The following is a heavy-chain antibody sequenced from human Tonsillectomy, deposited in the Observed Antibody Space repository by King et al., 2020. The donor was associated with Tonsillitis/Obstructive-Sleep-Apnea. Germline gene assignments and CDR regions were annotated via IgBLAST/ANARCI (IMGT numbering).Heavy chain of an antibody. J-gene: IGHJ4*02. CDR1: GFTFDDYA. V-gene: IGHV3-9*01. CDR3: AKDQSPHYYDSSGYLDY. Sequence: VQLVESGGGLVQPGRSLRLSCAASGFTFDDYAMHWVRQATGKGLEWVSGISWNSGSIGYADSVKGRFTISRDNAKNSLYLQMNSLRAEDTALYYCAKDQSPHYYDSSGYLDYWGQGTLVTVSS. D-gene: IGHD3-22*01. CDR2: ISWNSGSI.